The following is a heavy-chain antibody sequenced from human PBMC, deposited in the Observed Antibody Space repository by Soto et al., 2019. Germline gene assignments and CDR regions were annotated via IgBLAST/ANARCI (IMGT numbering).Heavy chain of an antibody. CDR2: IIPIFATA. V-gene: IGHV1-69*13. J-gene: IGHJ4*02. CDR3: ARGAFYYYGSGSYLNYFDY. CDR1: GGTFSSYA. D-gene: IGHD3-10*01. Sequence: SVKVSCKASGGTFSSYAISWVRQAPGQGLEWMGGIIPIFATANYAQKFQGRVAITADESTSTAYVELSSLRSEDTAVYYCARGAFYYYGSGSYLNYFDYWGQGTLVTVSS.